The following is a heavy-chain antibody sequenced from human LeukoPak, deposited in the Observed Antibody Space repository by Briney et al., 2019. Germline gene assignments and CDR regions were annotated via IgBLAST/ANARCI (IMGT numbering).Heavy chain of an antibody. CDR3: ARDPYSGNYGAYYYYYMDV. J-gene: IGHJ6*03. Sequence: GGSLRLSCAASGFTFSSYSMNWVRQAPGKGLEWVSSISSSSSYIYYADSVKGRFTISRGNAKNSLYLQMDSLRVEDTAEYYCARDPYSGNYGAYYYYYMDVWGKGTTVTVSS. CDR2: ISSSSSYI. V-gene: IGHV3-21*06. CDR1: GFTFSSYS. D-gene: IGHD1-26*01.